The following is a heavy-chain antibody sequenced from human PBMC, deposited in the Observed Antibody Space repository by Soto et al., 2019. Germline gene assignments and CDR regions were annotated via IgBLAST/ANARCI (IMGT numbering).Heavy chain of an antibody. Sequence: EVQLVEFGGDLVQPGRSLRLSCAASGFTFDDYAMHWVRQAPGKGLEWVSGISWNSGNIGYAGSVKGRFTISRDNANNSLYLQMSSLAAEDTALYYCVTDMRPGEVSRSDYMDVWGKLTTVTVSS. CDR3: VTDMRPGEVSRSDYMDV. J-gene: IGHJ6*03. CDR2: ISWNSGNI. V-gene: IGHV3-9*01. D-gene: IGHD3-16*01. CDR1: GFTFDDYA.